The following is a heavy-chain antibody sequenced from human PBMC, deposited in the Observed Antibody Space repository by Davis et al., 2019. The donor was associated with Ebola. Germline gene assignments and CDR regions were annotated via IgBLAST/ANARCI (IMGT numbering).Heavy chain of an antibody. CDR1: GYTFTGNY. J-gene: IGHJ6*02. D-gene: IGHD3-22*01. CDR3: ARGGITMMVVPRDYYYGLDV. V-gene: IGHV1-2*06. Sequence: ASVKVSCKASGYTFTGNYIQWVRQAPGQGLEWMGRINPNSGGTNYAQKFQGRVTMSRDTSTSTAYMEMSRLRSDDTAVYFCARGGITMMVVPRDYYYGLDVWGQGTTVTVSS. CDR2: INPNSGGT.